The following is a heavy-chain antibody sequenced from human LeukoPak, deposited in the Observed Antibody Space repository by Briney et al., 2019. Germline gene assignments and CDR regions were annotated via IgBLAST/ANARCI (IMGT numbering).Heavy chain of an antibody. D-gene: IGHD4-17*01. Sequence: GASVKVSCKASGYTFTSYGISWVRQAPGQGLEWMGWISAYNGNTNYAQKLQGRVTMTTDTSTSTAYMELRSLRSDDTAVYYCARGPHDYGGSLGISDYWGQGTLVTVSS. J-gene: IGHJ4*02. CDR1: GYTFTSYG. V-gene: IGHV1-18*01. CDR2: ISAYNGNT. CDR3: ARGPHDYGGSLGISDY.